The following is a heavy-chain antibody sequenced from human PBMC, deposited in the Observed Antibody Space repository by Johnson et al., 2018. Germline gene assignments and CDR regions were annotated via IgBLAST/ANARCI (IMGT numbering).Heavy chain of an antibody. CDR1: GFMFSDYH. V-gene: IGHV3-11*01. CDR3: AGDITGTRGWDAFNI. CDR2: ISSSGSTI. Sequence: QVQLVQSGGGLVKPGGSLRLSCAASGFMFSDYHMSWIRQAPGKGLEWVSYISSSGSTIYYADSAKGRFTISRENAKNSLYLQMNSLRAVDTAVYYCAGDITGTRGWDAFNIWGQGTMVTVSS. J-gene: IGHJ3*02. D-gene: IGHD1-7*01.